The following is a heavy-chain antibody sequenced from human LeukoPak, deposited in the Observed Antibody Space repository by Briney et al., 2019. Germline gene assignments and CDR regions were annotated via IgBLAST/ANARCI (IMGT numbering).Heavy chain of an antibody. D-gene: IGHD2-2*01. Sequence: GASVKVSCKASGYTFTSYDINWVRQATGQGLEWMGWMNPNSGNTGYAQKFQGRVTTTRNTSISTAYMELSSLRSEDTAAYYCARDIVVVPAASGDYYYYGMDVWGQGTTVTVSS. CDR1: GYTFTSYD. J-gene: IGHJ6*02. CDR2: MNPNSGNT. V-gene: IGHV1-8*01. CDR3: ARDIVVVPAASGDYYYYGMDV.